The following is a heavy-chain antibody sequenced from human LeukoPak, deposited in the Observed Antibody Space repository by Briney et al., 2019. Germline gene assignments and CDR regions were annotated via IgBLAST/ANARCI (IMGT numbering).Heavy chain of an antibody. CDR1: GGSISSYY. CDR3: ARVGYCSSPSCSPVDY. J-gene: IGHJ4*02. CDR2: MYYSGST. Sequence: SETLSLTCTVSGGSISSYYWSWIRQPPGKGLEWIGNMYYSGSTNYNPSLKSRVIISVDTSKSQFSLKLSPVTAADTAVYYCARVGYCSSPSCSPVDYWGQGTLVTVSS. D-gene: IGHD2-2*01. V-gene: IGHV4-59*01.